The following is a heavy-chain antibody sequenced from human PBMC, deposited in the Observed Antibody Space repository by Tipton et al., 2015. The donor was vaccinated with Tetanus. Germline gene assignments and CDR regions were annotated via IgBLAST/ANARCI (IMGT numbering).Heavy chain of an antibody. V-gene: IGHV3-33*01. J-gene: IGHJ4*02. D-gene: IGHD2-15*01. CDR1: GFIFSSYG. CDR2: SWYDGTDT. CDR3: AREADCSGGSCFSGDFDN. Sequence: SLRLSCAASGFIFSSYGIHWVRQAPGKGLEWVAVSWYDGTDTYYADSVKGRFTISRDNSKNTLYLQMNSLRAEDTAVYYCAREADCSGGSCFSGDFDNWGQGTQFSVSS.